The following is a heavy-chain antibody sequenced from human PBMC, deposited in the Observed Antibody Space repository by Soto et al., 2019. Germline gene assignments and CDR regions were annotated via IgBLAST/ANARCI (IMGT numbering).Heavy chain of an antibody. CDR1: GSTFSSYA. CDR2: ISGSGGTT. D-gene: IGHD6-13*01. CDR3: AKSRGDSSSWDTPGAFDI. V-gene: IGHV3-23*01. Sequence: GGSLRLSCAASGSTFSSYAMTWVRQAPGKGLEWVSAISGSGGTTYYADSVKGRFTISRDNSKNTLFLQMNSLRAEDTAVYYCAKSRGDSSSWDTPGAFDIWAKGQWSPSPQ. J-gene: IGHJ3*02.